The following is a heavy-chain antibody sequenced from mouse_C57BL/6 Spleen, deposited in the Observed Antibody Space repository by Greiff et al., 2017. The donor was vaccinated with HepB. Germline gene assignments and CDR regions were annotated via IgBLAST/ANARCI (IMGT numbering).Heavy chain of an antibody. J-gene: IGHJ1*03. D-gene: IGHD1-2*01. CDR3: AREGLRHLHFDV. Sequence: QVQLQHPGAELVKPGASVKMSCRASGYTFPSYWITWVKQRPGQGLEWIGDIYPGSGSTNYNEKFKSKATLTVDTSSSTAYMQLSSLTSEDSAVYYCAREGLRHLHFDVWGTGTTVTVSS. CDR2: IYPGSGST. CDR1: GYTFPSYW. V-gene: IGHV1-55*01.